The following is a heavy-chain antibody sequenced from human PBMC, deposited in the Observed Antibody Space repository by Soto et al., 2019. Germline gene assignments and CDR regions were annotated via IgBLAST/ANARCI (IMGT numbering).Heavy chain of an antibody. J-gene: IGHJ4*02. CDR2: INAGNGNT. D-gene: IGHD2-15*01. Sequence: QVQLVQSGAEVKKPGASVKVSCKASGYTFTSYAMHWVRQAPGQRLEWMGWINAGNGNTKYSQKFQGRVTITRDTYARTTYMELSSLRSKDTAVYYWARGPGGPGGPGDYRGQATLVTVS. V-gene: IGHV1-3*01. CDR1: GYTFTSYA. CDR3: ARGPGGPGGPGDY.